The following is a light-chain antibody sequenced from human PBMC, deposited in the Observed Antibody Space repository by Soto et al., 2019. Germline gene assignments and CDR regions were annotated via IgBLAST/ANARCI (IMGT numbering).Light chain of an antibody. J-gene: IGKJ4*01. V-gene: IGKV1-5*03. Sequence: SASVGDRVTITCRASQSLNRELAWYQQKPGKVPELLIYQASNLIGGVPSRFTGAGSGTEFTLTISSLQPDDSATYYCQQYNAYSLTFGGGTKVEIK. CDR2: QAS. CDR1: QSLNRE. CDR3: QQYNAYSLT.